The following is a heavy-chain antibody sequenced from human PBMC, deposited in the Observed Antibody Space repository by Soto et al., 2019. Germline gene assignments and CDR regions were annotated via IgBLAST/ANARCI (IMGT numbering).Heavy chain of an antibody. V-gene: IGHV3-30-3*01. J-gene: IGHJ5*02. D-gene: IGHD2-2*02. CDR2: ISYDGSNK. CDR1: GFTFSSYA. Sequence: QVQLVESGGGVVQPGRSLRFSCAASGFTFSSYAMHWVRQAPGKGLEWVAVISYDGSNKYYADSVKGRFTIPRDNSKNTLYLQMNSLRAEDTAVYYCAREINIPLFFDPGVQGTLVTVSS. CDR3: AREINIPLFFDP.